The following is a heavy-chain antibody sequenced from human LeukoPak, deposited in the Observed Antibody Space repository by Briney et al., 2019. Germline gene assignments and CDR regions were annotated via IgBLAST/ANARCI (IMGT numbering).Heavy chain of an antibody. Sequence: PSETQSLTCDVYGGSFSGYYWSWIRQPPGKGLEWIGEINHSGSTYYNPSLKSRVTISVDTSKNQFSLKLSSVTAADTAVYYCARISPLGQLVDPSRYYYYMDVWGKGTTVTVSS. CDR2: INHSGST. CDR3: ARISPLGQLVDPSRYYYYMDV. D-gene: IGHD6-6*01. J-gene: IGHJ6*03. V-gene: IGHV4-34*01. CDR1: GGSFSGYY.